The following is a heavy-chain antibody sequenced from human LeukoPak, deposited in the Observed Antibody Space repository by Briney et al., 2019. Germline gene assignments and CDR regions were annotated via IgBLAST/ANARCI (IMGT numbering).Heavy chain of an antibody. CDR3: ARDRVGDYVWGSYRRNWFDP. Sequence: TSETLSLTCTVSGGSISSGSYYWSWIRQPAGKGLEWIGRIYTSGSTNYNPSLKSRVTISVDASKNQFSLKLSSVTAADTAVYYCARDRVGDYVWGSYRRNWFDPWGQGTLVTVSS. D-gene: IGHD3-16*02. J-gene: IGHJ5*02. CDR1: GGSISSGSYY. CDR2: IYTSGST. V-gene: IGHV4-61*02.